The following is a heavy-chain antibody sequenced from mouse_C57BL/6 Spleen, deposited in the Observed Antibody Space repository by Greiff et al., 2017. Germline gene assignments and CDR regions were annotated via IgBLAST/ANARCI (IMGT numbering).Heavy chain of an antibody. CDR1: GFSLTSYG. J-gene: IGHJ2*01. CDR2: IWRGGNT. CDR3: VKTVTGTNYLDY. Sequence: VQLQQSGPGLVQPSQSLSITCTVSGFSLTSYGVHWVRQSPGKGLEWLGVIWRGGNTDYNAAFMSRLSITKDNSNSQVFFTMNSLQYDETAIYYWVKTVTGTNYLDYWGQGTTLTVSS. D-gene: IGHD4-1*01. V-gene: IGHV2-5*01.